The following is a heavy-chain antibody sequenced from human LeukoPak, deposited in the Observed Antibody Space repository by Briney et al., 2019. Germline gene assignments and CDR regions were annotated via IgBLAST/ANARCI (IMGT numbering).Heavy chain of an antibody. J-gene: IGHJ3*02. CDR2: ISWNSGSI. CDR3: AKGRIAAAGTGAFDI. D-gene: IGHD6-13*01. CDR1: GFTFDDYA. Sequence: GGSLRLSCAASGFTFDDYAMHWVRQAPGKGLEWVSGISWNSGSIGYADSVKGRFTISRDNAKNSLYLQMNSLRAEDTALYYCAKGRIAAAGTGAFDIWGQGTMVTVSS. V-gene: IGHV3-9*01.